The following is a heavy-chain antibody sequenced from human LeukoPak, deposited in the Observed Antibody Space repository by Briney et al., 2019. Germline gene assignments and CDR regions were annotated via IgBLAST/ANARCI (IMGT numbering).Heavy chain of an antibody. J-gene: IGHJ4*02. CDR3: VREIKLYYNNFPTHFDS. CDR1: GFSFSSYW. D-gene: IGHD4-11*01. CDR2: IKQDGSET. V-gene: IGHV3-7*01. Sequence: GGSLRLSCAASGFSFSSYWMGWVRQAPGKGLEWVANIKQDGSETFYVDFVRGRFTISRDIAENSLYLQMSSLRAEDTAVYYCVREIKLYYNNFPTHFDSWGQGALVTVSS.